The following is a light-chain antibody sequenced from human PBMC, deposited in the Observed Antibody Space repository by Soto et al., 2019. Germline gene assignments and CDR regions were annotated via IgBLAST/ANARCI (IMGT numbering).Light chain of an antibody. J-gene: IGLJ1*01. CDR2: DVG. CDR3: SSYTAFTTYV. Sequence: QSALTQPASVSGSPGQSITISCTGINSDVGAYSYVSWYQQYPGKAPKLLIYDVGARPSGISDRFSGSKSGNTASLTISGLQAEDEADYYCSSYTAFTTYVFGSWTKLTVL. CDR1: NSDVGAYSY. V-gene: IGLV2-14*03.